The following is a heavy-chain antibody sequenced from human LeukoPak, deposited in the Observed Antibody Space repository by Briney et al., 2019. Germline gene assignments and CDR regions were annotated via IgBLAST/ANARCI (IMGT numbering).Heavy chain of an antibody. CDR1: GGSISSYC. Sequence: SETLSLTCTVSGGSISSYCWSWVRQPPGKGLEWIGYIYTSGNTDYNPSLKSRVTMSVDTSKNQLSMELRFLTAADTAVYYGATSYAVKTAPYDLWGQGTLVTVSS. D-gene: IGHD2-21*01. CDR2: IYTSGNT. J-gene: IGHJ5*02. V-gene: IGHV4-4*09. CDR3: ATSYAVKTAPYDL.